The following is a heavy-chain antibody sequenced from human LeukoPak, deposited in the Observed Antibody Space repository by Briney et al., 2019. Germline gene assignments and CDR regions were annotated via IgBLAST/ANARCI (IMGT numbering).Heavy chain of an antibody. CDR1: GGSFSGYY. Sequence: PSETLSLTCAVYGGSFSGYYWSWIRQPPGKGLEWIGEINHSGSTNYNPSLKSRVTISVDTSENQFSLKLSSVTAADTAVYYCARGLIPRYYDLWSGYSGFDPWGQGTLVTVSS. V-gene: IGHV4-34*01. CDR3: ARGLIPRYYDLWSGYSGFDP. D-gene: IGHD3-3*01. J-gene: IGHJ5*02. CDR2: INHSGST.